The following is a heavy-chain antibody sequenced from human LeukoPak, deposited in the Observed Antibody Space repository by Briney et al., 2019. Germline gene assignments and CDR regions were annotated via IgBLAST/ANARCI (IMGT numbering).Heavy chain of an antibody. D-gene: IGHD2-2*01. CDR1: GFTFSSYA. Sequence: GGSLRLSCAASGFTFSSYAMHWVRQAPGKGLEWVAVISYDGSNKYYADSVKGRFTISRDNSKNTLYLQMNSLRAEDTAVYYCARDRAGYCSSTSCYSFDYWGQGTLVTVPS. CDR3: ARDRAGYCSSTSCYSFDY. CDR2: ISYDGSNK. V-gene: IGHV3-30-3*01. J-gene: IGHJ4*02.